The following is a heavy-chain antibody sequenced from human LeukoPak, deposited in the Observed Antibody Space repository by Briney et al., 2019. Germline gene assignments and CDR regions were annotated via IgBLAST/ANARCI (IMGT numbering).Heavy chain of an antibody. Sequence: QPGGSLRLSCAASGXTFSSYWMHWVRQAPGKGLVWVSRINSDGSSTSYADSVKGRFTISRDNAKNTLYLQMNSLRAEDTAVYYCAREGGGDGYNTFLDYWGQGTLVTVSP. CDR3: AREGGGDGYNTFLDY. V-gene: IGHV3-74*01. CDR1: GXTFSSYW. J-gene: IGHJ4*02. D-gene: IGHD5-24*01. CDR2: INSDGSST.